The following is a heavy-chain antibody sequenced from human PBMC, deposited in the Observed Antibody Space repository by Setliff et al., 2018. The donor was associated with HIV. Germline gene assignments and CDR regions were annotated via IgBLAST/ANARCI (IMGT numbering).Heavy chain of an antibody. CDR2: IDWDDNK. V-gene: IGHV2-5*08. Sequence: LTCTVSGFSLSNTRMGVSWIRQPPGKALEWLARIDWDDNKRYTPSLQDRLTITKDTFRHQVVLTMTNMAPVDTGTYYCAHSRMGVSGWPVFDSWGQGTLVTVSS. D-gene: IGHD3-16*01. CDR3: AHSRMGVSGWPVFDS. CDR1: GFSLSNTRMG. J-gene: IGHJ4*02.